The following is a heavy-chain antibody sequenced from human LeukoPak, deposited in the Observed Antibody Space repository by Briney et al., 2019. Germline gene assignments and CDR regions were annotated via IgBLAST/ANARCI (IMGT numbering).Heavy chain of an antibody. CDR3: ARAGLRIAVAGTLQYNWFDP. Sequence: GASVKVSCKASGYTFTSYDINWVRQATGQGLEWMGWMNPNSGNTGYAQKFQGRVTITRNTSISTAYMELSSLRSEDTAVYYCARAGLRIAVAGTLQYNWFDPWGQGTLVTVSS. CDR1: GYTFTSYD. CDR2: MNPNSGNT. V-gene: IGHV1-8*03. J-gene: IGHJ5*02. D-gene: IGHD6-19*01.